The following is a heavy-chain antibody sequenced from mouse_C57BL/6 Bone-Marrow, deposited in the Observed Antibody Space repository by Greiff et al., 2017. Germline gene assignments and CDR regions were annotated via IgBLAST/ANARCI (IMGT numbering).Heavy chain of an antibody. Sequence: EVKLMESGGGLVQPGGSLKLSCAASGFTFSDYYMYWVRQTPEKRLEWVAYISNGGGSTYYPDTVKGRFTISRDKAKNTLYLQMSRLKSEDTAMYYCSRELGAYWGQGTLVTVSA. CDR1: GFTFSDYY. J-gene: IGHJ3*01. V-gene: IGHV5-12*01. D-gene: IGHD3-3*01. CDR3: SRELGAY. CDR2: ISNGGGST.